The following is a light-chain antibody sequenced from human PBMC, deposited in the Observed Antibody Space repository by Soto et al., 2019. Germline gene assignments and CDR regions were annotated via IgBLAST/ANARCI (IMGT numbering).Light chain of an antibody. Sequence: EIVLTQSPGTLSLSPGERVALSCRTSQTVSSTYLAWYQQKPGQAPRLLLYGASRRAAGIPDRFSGSGSGTGYTLTISRLEHEDFAVYYCQQHGSSPRTFGQGTKVEIK. J-gene: IGKJ1*01. CDR1: QTVSSTY. V-gene: IGKV3-20*01. CDR2: GAS. CDR3: QQHGSSPRT.